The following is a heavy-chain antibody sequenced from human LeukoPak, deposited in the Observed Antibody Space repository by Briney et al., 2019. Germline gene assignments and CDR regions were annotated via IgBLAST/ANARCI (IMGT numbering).Heavy chain of an antibody. CDR3: ASSALSYSSGWYGVENWFDP. J-gene: IGHJ5*02. CDR1: GGSISSGSYY. D-gene: IGHD6-19*01. CDR2: IYTSGST. Sequence: PSETLSLTCTVSGGSISSGSYYWSWIRQPAGKGLEWIGRIYTSGSTNYNPSLKSRVTISIDTSKNQFSLKLSSVTAADTAVYYCASSALSYSSGWYGVENWFDPWAREPWSPSPQ. V-gene: IGHV4-61*02.